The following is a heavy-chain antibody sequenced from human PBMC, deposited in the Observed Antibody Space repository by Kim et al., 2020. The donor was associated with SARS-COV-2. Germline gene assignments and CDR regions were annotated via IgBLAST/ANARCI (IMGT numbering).Heavy chain of an antibody. D-gene: IGHD4-17*01. CDR2: INNSGST. V-gene: IGHV4-34*01. CDR1: GGSFSGYY. J-gene: IGHJ6*02. Sequence: SETLSLTCAVSGGSFSGYYWSWIRQPPGKGLEWIGYINNSGSTIYNPAPKSRVTISVDTSTNQFSLQLSSVTAADAAVYYCARGVPVTRVYYYYGMDDWGQGTTVTVSS. CDR3: ARGVPVTRVYYYYGMDD.